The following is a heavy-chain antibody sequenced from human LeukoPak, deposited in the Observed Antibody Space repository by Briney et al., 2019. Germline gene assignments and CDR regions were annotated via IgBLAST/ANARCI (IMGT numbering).Heavy chain of an antibody. V-gene: IGHV3-21*01. CDR3: ARLKTPSIAVALDWFDP. CDR1: GFTFSSYS. CDR2: ISSSSSCI. D-gene: IGHD6-19*01. J-gene: IGHJ5*02. Sequence: GGSLRLSCAASGFTFSSYSMNRVRQAPGKGLEWVSSISSSSSCIYYADSVKGRFTISRDNAKNSLYLQMNSLRAEDTAVYYCARLKTPSIAVALDWFDPWGQGSLVTVSS.